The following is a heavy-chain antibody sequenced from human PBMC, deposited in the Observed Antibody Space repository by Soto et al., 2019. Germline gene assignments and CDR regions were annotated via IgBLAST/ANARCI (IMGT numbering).Heavy chain of an antibody. D-gene: IGHD4-4*01. CDR2: SSSSGIST. J-gene: IGHJ6*02. CDR3: VKPQVITASYYYYDIDV. Sequence: GGSLRLSCAVSGFTFSSYPMSWVRQAQGKGLEWVSGSSSSGISTYYKDSVKSRLTISRDNSKNTVFLQMHSLGNEETTVYYCVKPQVITASYYYYDIDVWGQGTTVTVSS. V-gene: IGHV3-23*02. CDR1: GFTFSSYP.